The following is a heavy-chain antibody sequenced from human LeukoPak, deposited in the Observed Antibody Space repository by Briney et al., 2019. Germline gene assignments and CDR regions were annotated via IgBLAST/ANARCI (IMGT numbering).Heavy chain of an antibody. V-gene: IGHV3-23*01. CDR2: ISGSGGST. CDR1: GFPFSSYA. J-gene: IGHJ4*02. CDR3: AKVPLPFRLFNFDY. Sequence: PGGSLRLSCAASGFPFSSYAMSWVRQAPGEGLEWVSAISGSGGSTYYADSVKGRFTISRDNSKNTLYLQMNSLRAEDTAVYYCAKVPLPFRLFNFDYWGQGTLVTVSS. D-gene: IGHD2/OR15-2a*01.